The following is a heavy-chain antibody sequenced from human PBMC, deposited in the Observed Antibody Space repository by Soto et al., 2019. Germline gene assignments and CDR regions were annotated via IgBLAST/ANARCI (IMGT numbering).Heavy chain of an antibody. CDR3: AKDLSPYCSSTSCYSFDL. V-gene: IGHV3-9*01. D-gene: IGHD2-2*01. Sequence: EVQLVESGGGLVQPGRSLRLSCAASGFTFDDYAMHWVRQAPGKGLEWVSGISWNSGSIGYADSVKGRFTISRDNAKNSLYLQMNSLRAEDTALYYCAKDLSPYCSSTSCYSFDLWGRSTLVTVSS. J-gene: IGHJ2*01. CDR1: GFTFDDYA. CDR2: ISWNSGSI.